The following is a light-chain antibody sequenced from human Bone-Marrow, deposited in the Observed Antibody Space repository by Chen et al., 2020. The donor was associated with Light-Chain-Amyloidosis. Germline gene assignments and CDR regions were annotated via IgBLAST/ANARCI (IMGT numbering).Light chain of an antibody. CDR3: QSADSSGTYEVI. CDR1: ELPTKY. CDR2: RDT. Sequence: SYELTPPPSVSVSPGQKASISCPGDELPTKYAYWYQQKPGQSPVLVIHRDTERPSGISERFSGSSSGTTATLTISGVQAEDEADYHCQSADSSGTYEVIFGGGTKLTVL. J-gene: IGLJ2*01. V-gene: IGLV3-25*03.